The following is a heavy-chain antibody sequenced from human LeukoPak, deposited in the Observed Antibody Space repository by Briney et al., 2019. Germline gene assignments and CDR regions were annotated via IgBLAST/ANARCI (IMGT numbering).Heavy chain of an antibody. D-gene: IGHD3-10*01. CDR2: INPSGGST. J-gene: IGHJ5*02. V-gene: IGHV1-46*01. CDR1: GYTFTSYY. CDR3: ARDLMQEFSP. Sequence: GASVTVSCTASGYTFTSYYMHWVRQAPGQGPEWMGIINPSGGSTSYAQKFQGRVTMTRDTSTSTVYMELSSLRSEDTAVYYCARDLMQEFSPWGQGTLVTVSS.